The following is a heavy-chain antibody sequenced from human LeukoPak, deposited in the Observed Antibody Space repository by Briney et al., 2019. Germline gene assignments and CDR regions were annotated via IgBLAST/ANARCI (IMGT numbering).Heavy chain of an antibody. V-gene: IGHV6-1*01. CDR2: TYYRSKWFT. Sequence: SQTLSLTCAISGDSVSSITAAWNWIRQSPSRGLEWLGRTYYRSKWFTDYAPFVKSRISVSQDTSKNKFSLQLNSVTHEDTAVYFCVRXXXMGLXXXDIWGQXTXVTV. J-gene: IGHJ3*02. D-gene: IGHD2-8*01. CDR3: VRXXXMGLXXXDI. CDR1: GDSVSSITAA.